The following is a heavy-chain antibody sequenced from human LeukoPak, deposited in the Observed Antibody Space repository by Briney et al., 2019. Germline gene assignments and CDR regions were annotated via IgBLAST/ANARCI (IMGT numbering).Heavy chain of an antibody. D-gene: IGHD6-19*01. CDR1: GGSMSSFY. CDR2: IYYSGST. Sequence: SETLSLTCTVSGGSMSSFYWSWIRQPPGKGLEWIGYIYYSGSTNHNPSLKSRVTISVDTSKNQFSLMLSSVTTADTAVYYCARGGWYEDYWGQGTLVTVSS. V-gene: IGHV4-59*01. J-gene: IGHJ4*02. CDR3: ARGGWYEDY.